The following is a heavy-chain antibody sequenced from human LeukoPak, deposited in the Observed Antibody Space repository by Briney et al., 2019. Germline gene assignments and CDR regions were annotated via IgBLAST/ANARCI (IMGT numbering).Heavy chain of an antibody. CDR1: GDSVSSNSAA. CDR3: AREGSYSSGWYWDYGMDV. V-gene: IGHV6-1*01. CDR2: TYYRSKWYN. J-gene: IGHJ6*04. D-gene: IGHD6-19*01. Sequence: SQTLSLTCAISGDSVSSNSAAWNWIRQSPSRGLEWLGRTYYRSKWYNDYAVSVKSRITTNPDTSKNQFSLQLNSVTPEDTAVYYCAREGSYSSGWYWDYGMDVWAKGTTVTVSS.